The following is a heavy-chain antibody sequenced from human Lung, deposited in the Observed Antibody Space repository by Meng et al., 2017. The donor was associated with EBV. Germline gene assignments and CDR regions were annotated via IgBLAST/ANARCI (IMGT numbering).Heavy chain of an antibody. CDR2: IYYSGST. CDR3: ARGLWYYDRGGYFDN. CDR1: GGSISRGGHY. Sequence: VPQQEPGPGLVKPSQTLSLTCTVSGGSISRGGHYWSWIRQHPEKGLEWIGYIYYSGSTYYKPSLKSRLTISVDTSKNQLSLRLSSVTAADTAVYYCARGLWYYDRGGYFDNWGRGTLVTVSS. J-gene: IGHJ4*02. V-gene: IGHV4-31*03. D-gene: IGHD3-22*01.